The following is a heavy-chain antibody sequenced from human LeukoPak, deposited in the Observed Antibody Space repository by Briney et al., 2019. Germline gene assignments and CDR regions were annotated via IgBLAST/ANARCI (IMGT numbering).Heavy chain of an antibody. D-gene: IGHD2-2*01. CDR1: GGTFSSYA. J-gene: IGHJ4*02. Sequence: SVKVSCKASGGTFSSYAISWVRQAPGQGLEWMGGIIPIFGTANYAQKFQGRVTMTRDTSISTAYMELSRLRSDDTAVYYCARYVAVPAAIPFDYWGQGTLVTVSS. CDR2: IIPIFGTA. CDR3: ARYVAVPAAIPFDY. V-gene: IGHV1-69*05.